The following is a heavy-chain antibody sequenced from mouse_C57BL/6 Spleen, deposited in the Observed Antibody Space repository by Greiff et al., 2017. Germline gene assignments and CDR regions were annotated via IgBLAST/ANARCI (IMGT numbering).Heavy chain of an antibody. V-gene: IGHV2-2*01. D-gene: IGHD2-3*01. J-gene: IGHJ3*01. Sequence: VQLQQSGPGLVQPSQSLSITCTVSGFSLTSYGVHWVRQSPGKGLEWMGVIWSGGSTDYNAAFISRLSISKDNSKSQVFFKMNSLQADDTAIYYCARNSYDGYYVWFAYWGQVALVTVAA. CDR3: ARNSYDGYYVWFAY. CDR1: GFSLTSYG. CDR2: IWSGGST.